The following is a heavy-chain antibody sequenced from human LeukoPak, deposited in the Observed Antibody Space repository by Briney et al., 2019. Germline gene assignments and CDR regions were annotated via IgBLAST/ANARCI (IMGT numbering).Heavy chain of an antibody. CDR3: ARDYYDSSGYYYHGDY. Sequence: KFQGRVTITRDTSASTAYMELRSLRSDDTAVYYCARDYYDSSGYYYHGDYWGQGTLVTVSS. J-gene: IGHJ4*02. D-gene: IGHD3-22*01. V-gene: IGHV1-3*01.